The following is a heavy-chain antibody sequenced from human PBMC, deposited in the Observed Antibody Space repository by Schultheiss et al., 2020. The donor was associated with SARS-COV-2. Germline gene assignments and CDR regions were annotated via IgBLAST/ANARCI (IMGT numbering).Heavy chain of an antibody. CDR3: ARDHGYSSGWPQDFQH. V-gene: IGHV4-59*01. CDR1: GGSISPYH. D-gene: IGHD6-19*01. Sequence: SETLSLTCTVSGGSISPYHWSWIRQPPGKGLEWIGYIYYSGSTNYNPSLKSRVTISVDTSKNQFSLKLSSVTAADTAVYYCARDHGYSSGWPQDFQHWGQGTLVTVSS. CDR2: IYYSGST. J-gene: IGHJ1*01.